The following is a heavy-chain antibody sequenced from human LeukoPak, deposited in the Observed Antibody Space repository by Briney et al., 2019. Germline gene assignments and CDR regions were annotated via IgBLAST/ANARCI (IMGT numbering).Heavy chain of an antibody. CDR1: GFTFSSYA. V-gene: IGHV3-23*01. CDR3: ARALFVGAFYGMDV. D-gene: IGHD1-26*01. Sequence: GGSLRLSCAASGFTFSSYAMSWVRQAPGKGLEWVSAISGSGGSTYNADSVKGRFTISRGNSKNTLYLQMNSLRAEDTAVYYCARALFVGAFYGMDVWGQGTAVTVSS. CDR2: ISGSGGST. J-gene: IGHJ6*02.